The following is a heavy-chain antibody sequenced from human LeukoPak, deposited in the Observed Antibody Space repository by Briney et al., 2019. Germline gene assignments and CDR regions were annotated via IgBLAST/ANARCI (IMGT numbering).Heavy chain of an antibody. Sequence: SETLSLTCTVSGGSISSSSYYWGWIRQPPGKGLEWIGSIYYSGSTYYNPSLKSRVTISVDTSKNQFSLKLSSVTAADTAVYYCVAYYDSSGLDAFDIWGQGTMVTVSS. J-gene: IGHJ3*02. V-gene: IGHV4-39*01. CDR1: GGSISSSSYY. CDR2: IYYSGST. CDR3: VAYYDSSGLDAFDI. D-gene: IGHD3-22*01.